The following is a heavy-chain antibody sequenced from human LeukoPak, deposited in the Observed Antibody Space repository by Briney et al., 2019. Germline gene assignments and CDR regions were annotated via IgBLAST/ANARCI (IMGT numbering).Heavy chain of an antibody. CDR3: AREKGYYGSGSYADY. J-gene: IGHJ4*02. V-gene: IGHV3-30*04. CDR1: GFTFSSYA. Sequence: PGGSLRLSCAASGFTFSSYAMHWVRQAPGKGLEWVTVISYDGSNTYYTDSVKGRFTISRDNSKNTLYLQMNSLRAEDTAVYYCAREKGYYGSGSYADYWGQGTLVTVSS. D-gene: IGHD3-10*01. CDR2: ISYDGSNT.